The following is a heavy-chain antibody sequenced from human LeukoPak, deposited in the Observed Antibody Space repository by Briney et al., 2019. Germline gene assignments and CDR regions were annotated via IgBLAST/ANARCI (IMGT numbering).Heavy chain of an antibody. CDR3: ARRFDS. CDR1: GLTLSTYS. V-gene: IGHV3-48*03. Sequence: PGGSLRLSCAASGLTLSTYSMNWVRQAPGKGLEWVSYISSTGTIYYADSVKGRFTISRDNAKNSLYLQMNSLRAEDTAIYYCARRFDSWGQGTLVTVSS. J-gene: IGHJ4*02. CDR2: ISSTGTI.